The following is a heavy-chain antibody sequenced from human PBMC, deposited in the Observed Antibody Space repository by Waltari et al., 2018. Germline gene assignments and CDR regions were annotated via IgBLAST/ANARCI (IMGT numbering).Heavy chain of an antibody. J-gene: IGHJ4*02. CDR2: ISWNSKNI. Sequence: EVQLVESGGGVVQPGKSLRLSRVGSGFMFEDSAMSWVRQFPGEGLEWLAGISWNSKNIGYADSVNGRFTISRDNAENSLYLLINNVRPEDSALYYCVRDAFGNTIGGVFDYWGQGTLLTVSS. CDR1: GFMFEDSA. D-gene: IGHD3-3*01. V-gene: IGHV3-9*01. CDR3: VRDAFGNTIGGVFDY.